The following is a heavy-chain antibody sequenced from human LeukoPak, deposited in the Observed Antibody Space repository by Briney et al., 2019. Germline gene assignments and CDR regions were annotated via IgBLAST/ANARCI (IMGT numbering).Heavy chain of an antibody. CDR1: GFTFSSYG. Sequence: PGGSLRLSCAASGFTFSSYGMHWVRQAPGKGLEWVAFIRYDGSNKYYADSVKGRFTISRDNSKNTLYLQMNSLRAEDTAVYYCAKEGRYCSSTSCYTIDYWGQGTLVTVSS. V-gene: IGHV3-30*02. CDR2: IRYDGSNK. D-gene: IGHD2-2*02. J-gene: IGHJ4*02. CDR3: AKEGRYCSSTSCYTIDY.